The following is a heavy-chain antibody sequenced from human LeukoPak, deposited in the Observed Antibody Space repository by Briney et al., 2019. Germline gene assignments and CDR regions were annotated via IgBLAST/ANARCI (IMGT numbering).Heavy chain of an antibody. CDR2: IIPIFGTA. V-gene: IGHV1-69*01. CDR3: ARGRQHIVVVTAFDY. CDR1: GGTFSSYA. Sequence: SVKVSCKASGGTFSSYAISWVRQAPGQGLEWMGGIIPIFGTANYAQKFQGRVTITADESTSTAYMELSSLRSEDTAVHYCARGRQHIVVVTAFDYWGQGTLVTVSS. J-gene: IGHJ4*02. D-gene: IGHD2-21*02.